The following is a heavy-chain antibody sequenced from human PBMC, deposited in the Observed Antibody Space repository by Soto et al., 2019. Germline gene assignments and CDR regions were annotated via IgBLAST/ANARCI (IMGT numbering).Heavy chain of an antibody. V-gene: IGHV3-30-3*01. J-gene: IGHJ4*02. Sequence: GGSLRLSCAASGFTFSSYAMHWVRQAPGKGLEWVAVISYDGSNKYYADSVKGRFTISRDNSKNTLCLQMNSLRAEDTAVYYCARDKSPYSSGWHNRHFDYWGQGTLVTVS. CDR2: ISYDGSNK. CDR1: GFTFSSYA. CDR3: ARDKSPYSSGWHNRHFDY. D-gene: IGHD6-19*01.